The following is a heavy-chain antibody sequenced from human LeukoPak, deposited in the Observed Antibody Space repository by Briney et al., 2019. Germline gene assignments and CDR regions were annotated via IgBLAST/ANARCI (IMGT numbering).Heavy chain of an antibody. CDR2: ISSSGKA. CDR1: GGSITTTEFD. CDR3: ARFKGGTGFDY. J-gene: IGHJ4*02. D-gene: IGHD1-26*01. Sequence: PSETLSLTCAVSGGSITTTEFDWAWIRQPPGQGFEWIATISSSGKAYYYPSLMSRVTISVDTSKNQVSLDVTSVTTADTALFYWARFKGGTGFDYWGRGILVIVS. V-gene: IGHV4-39*01.